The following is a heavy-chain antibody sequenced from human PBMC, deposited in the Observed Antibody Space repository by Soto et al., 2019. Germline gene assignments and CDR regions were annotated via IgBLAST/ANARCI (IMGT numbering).Heavy chain of an antibody. J-gene: IGHJ6*02. CDR3: ARDRDSSSYGMDV. Sequence: PGGSLRLSCAASGFTFSSYDMHWVRQATGKGLEWVSAIGTAGDTYYPGSVKGRFTISRENAKNSLYLQMNSLRAEDTAVYYCARDRDSSSYGMDVWGQGTTVTVSS. D-gene: IGHD6-6*01. V-gene: IGHV3-13*01. CDR2: IGTAGDT. CDR1: GFTFSSYD.